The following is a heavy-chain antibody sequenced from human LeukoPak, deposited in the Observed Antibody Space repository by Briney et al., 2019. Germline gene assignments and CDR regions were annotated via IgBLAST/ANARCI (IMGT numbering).Heavy chain of an antibody. CDR3: AIFSCSSTSCYYGY. V-gene: IGHV1-24*01. CDR1: GYTLTELS. D-gene: IGHD2-2*01. CDR2: FDPEDGET. Sequence: ASVKVSCKVSGYTLTELSIHLVRQASGKRLEWVGGFDPEDGETIYAQKFQGRVTMTEDTSTDTAYMELSSLRSEDTAVYYCAIFSCSSTSCYYGYWGQGTLVTVSS. J-gene: IGHJ4*02.